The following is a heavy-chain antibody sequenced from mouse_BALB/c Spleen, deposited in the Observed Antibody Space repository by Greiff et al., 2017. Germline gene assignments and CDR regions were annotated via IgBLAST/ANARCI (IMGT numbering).Heavy chain of an antibody. V-gene: IGHV5-17*02. Sequence: EVQVVESGGGLVQPGGSRKLSCAASGFTFSSFGMHWVRQAPEKGLEWVAYISSGSSTIYYADTVKGRFTISRDNPKNTLFLQMTSLRSEDTAMYYCARWGDFDYWGQGTTLTVSS. CDR2: ISSGSSTI. CDR3: ARWGDFDY. CDR1: GFTFSSFG. J-gene: IGHJ2*01.